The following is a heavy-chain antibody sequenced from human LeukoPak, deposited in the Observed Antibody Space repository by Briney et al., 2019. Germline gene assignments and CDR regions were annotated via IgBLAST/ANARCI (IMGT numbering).Heavy chain of an antibody. CDR3: ARRDPGGNWFDP. J-gene: IGHJ5*02. CDR1: GYSISSGYY. CDR2: IYHSGST. D-gene: IGHD4-23*01. V-gene: IGHV4-38-2*01. Sequence: SETLSLTCAVSGYSISSGYYWGWIRQPPGKGLEWIGSIYHSGSTYYNPSLKSRVTISVDTSKNQFSLKLSPVTAADTAVYYCARRDPGGNWFDPWGQGTLVTVSS.